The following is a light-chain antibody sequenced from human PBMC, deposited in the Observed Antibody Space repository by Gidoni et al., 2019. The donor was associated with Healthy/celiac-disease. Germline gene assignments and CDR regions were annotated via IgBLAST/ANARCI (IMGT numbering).Light chain of an antibody. CDR1: QSISSY. CDR3: QQGYSTPLT. Sequence: DIQMTKSPSSLSASVGDRVTITGRASQSISSYLNWYQQKPGKAPKLLIYAAASLQSGVPSRFSGSGSGTYFTLTISSLQPEDFATYYRQQGYSTPLTFGGGTKVEIK. V-gene: IGKV1-39*01. J-gene: IGKJ4*01. CDR2: AAA.